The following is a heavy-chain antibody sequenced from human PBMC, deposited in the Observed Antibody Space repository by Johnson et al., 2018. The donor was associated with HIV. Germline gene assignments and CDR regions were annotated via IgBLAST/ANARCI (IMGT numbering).Heavy chain of an antibody. CDR1: GFTFSDYY. J-gene: IGHJ3*02. CDR2: ISSSGSTR. V-gene: IGHV3-11*04. Sequence: QVQLVESGGGLVKPGGSLRLSCAASGFTFSDYYMSWIRQAPGKGLEWVSYISSSGSTRYYADSVKSRFTISTDNAKNSLYLQMHSLRAEDTALYYCARGGGDCGGDCFLGAFDIWGQGTMVTVSS. D-gene: IGHD2-21*01. CDR3: ARGGGDCGGDCFLGAFDI.